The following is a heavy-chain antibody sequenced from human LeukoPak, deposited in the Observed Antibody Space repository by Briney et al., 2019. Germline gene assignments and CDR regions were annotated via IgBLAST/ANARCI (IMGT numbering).Heavy chain of an antibody. CDR3: ARDWPTIAAAGTIPEYFQH. J-gene: IGHJ1*01. CDR2: ISSSSSHI. V-gene: IGHV3-21*01. D-gene: IGHD6-13*01. CDR1: GFTFSSYS. Sequence: GGSLRLSCAASGFTFSSYSMNWVRQAPGKGLEWVSSISSSSSHIYYADSVKGRFTISRDNAKNSLYLQMNSLRAEDTAVYYCARDWPTIAAAGTIPEYFQHWGQGTLVTVSS.